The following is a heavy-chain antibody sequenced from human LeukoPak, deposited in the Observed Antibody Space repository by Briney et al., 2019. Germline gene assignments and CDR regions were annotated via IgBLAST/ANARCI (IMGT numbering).Heavy chain of an antibody. CDR1: GFTFSSYW. J-gene: IGHJ4*02. CDR2: INSDGSST. Sequence: GGSLRLSCAASGFTFSSYWMHWVRQAPGKGLVWVSRINSDGSSTSYADSVKGRFTISRDNAKNTLYLQMNSLRAEDTAVYYCAKAGRDGYNPEYYFDYWGQGTLVTVSS. CDR3: AKAGRDGYNPEYYFDY. D-gene: IGHD5-24*01. V-gene: IGHV3-74*01.